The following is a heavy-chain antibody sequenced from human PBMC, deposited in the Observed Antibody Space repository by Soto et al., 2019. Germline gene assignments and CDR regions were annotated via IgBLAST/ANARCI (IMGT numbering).Heavy chain of an antibody. V-gene: IGHV1-46*01. D-gene: IGHD6-19*01. J-gene: IGHJ4*02. CDR3: ARLEGGVSGTLNF. CDR1: GYTFTSYS. Sequence: GASVKVSCKASGYTFTSYSMHWVRQAPGQGLEWMGIINPSGGSTLYAQKFQGRVTMTSDTSTSTVYMELNSLRFEDTAVYYCARLEGGVSGTLNFWGQGTLVTVSS. CDR2: INPSGGST.